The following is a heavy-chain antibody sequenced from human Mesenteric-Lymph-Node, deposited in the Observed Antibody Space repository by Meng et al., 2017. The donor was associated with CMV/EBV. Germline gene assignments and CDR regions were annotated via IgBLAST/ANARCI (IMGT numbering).Heavy chain of an antibody. V-gene: IGHV3-30*02. CDR1: GFTFSSYG. CDR3: AKDSSYYGMDV. J-gene: IGHJ6*02. Sequence: GESLKISCAASGFTFSSYGMHWVRQAPGKGLEWVAVIWYDGSNKYYADSVKGRFTISRDNSKNTLYLQMSSLRAEDTAVYFCAKDSSYYGMDVWGQGTTVTVSS. CDR2: IWYDGSNK.